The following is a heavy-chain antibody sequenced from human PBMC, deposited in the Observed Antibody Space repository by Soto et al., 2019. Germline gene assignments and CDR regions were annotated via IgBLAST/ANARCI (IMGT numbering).Heavy chain of an antibody. CDR1: GGTFSSYA. CDR2: IIPIFGTA. Sequence: QVQLVQSGAEVKKPGSSVKVSCKASGGTFSSYAISWVRQAPGQGLEWMGGIIPIFGTANYAQKFQGRVTITADKSTSTSYMERSSLRSEDTAVYYCARDPYDFWSGYQYYYGMDVWGQGPTVTVSS. CDR3: ARDPYDFWSGYQYYYGMDV. D-gene: IGHD3-3*01. V-gene: IGHV1-69*06. J-gene: IGHJ6*02.